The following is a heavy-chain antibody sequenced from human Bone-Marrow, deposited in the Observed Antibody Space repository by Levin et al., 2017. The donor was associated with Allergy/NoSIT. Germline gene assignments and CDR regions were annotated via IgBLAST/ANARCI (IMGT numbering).Heavy chain of an antibody. V-gene: IGHV3-21*01. CDR2: ISSSTYNI. CDR3: VRESGDGLGDH. CDR1: GFIFSDYA. D-gene: IGHD5-24*01. Sequence: GGSLRLSCAASGFIFSDYAMNWVRQAPGKGLEWVSSISSSTYNIYYADSVKGRFIISRDNAKDSLYLQMNSLRDDDTAVYYCVRESGDGLGDHWGQGTLVTVSS. J-gene: IGHJ4*02.